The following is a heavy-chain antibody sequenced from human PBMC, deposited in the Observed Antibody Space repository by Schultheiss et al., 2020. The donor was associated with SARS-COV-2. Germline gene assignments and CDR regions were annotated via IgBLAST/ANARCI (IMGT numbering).Heavy chain of an antibody. CDR2: IWYDGSNK. Sequence: GGSLRLSCAASGFPFSSYGMHWVRQAPGKGLEWVAVIWYDGSNKYYADSVKGRFTISRDNSKNTLYLQMNSLRAEDTAVYYCARSDGRGYYGDYLYYYYGMDVWGQGTTVTVSS. V-gene: IGHV3-33*01. CDR3: ARSDGRGYYGDYLYYYYGMDV. D-gene: IGHD4-17*01. CDR1: GFPFSSYG. J-gene: IGHJ6*02.